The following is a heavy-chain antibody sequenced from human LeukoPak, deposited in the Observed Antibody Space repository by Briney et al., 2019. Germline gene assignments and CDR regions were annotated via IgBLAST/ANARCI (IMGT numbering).Heavy chain of an antibody. CDR2: IYYSGST. J-gene: IGHJ4*02. CDR3: ARHYYDGSGYYYPVDY. Sequence: SETLSLTCTVSGGSISSSSYYWGWIRQPPGKGLEWIGSIYYSGSTYYNPSLKSRVTISVDTSKNQFSLKLSSVTAADTAVYYCARHYYDGSGYYYPVDYRGQGTLVTVSS. CDR1: GGSISSSSYY. V-gene: IGHV4-39*01. D-gene: IGHD3-22*01.